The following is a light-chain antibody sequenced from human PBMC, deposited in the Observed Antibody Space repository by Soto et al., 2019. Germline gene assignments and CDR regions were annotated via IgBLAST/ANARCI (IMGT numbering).Light chain of an antibody. CDR2: KAS. Sequence: DVQMTQSPSTLSASLGDRVTITCRASQSISSWLAWYQQKPGKAPKLLIYKASSLESGVPSRFSGSASGTEFTLTISSLQPEDFATYYCQQANSLPITFGQGTLLEIK. J-gene: IGKJ5*01. CDR3: QQANSLPIT. V-gene: IGKV1-5*03. CDR1: QSISSW.